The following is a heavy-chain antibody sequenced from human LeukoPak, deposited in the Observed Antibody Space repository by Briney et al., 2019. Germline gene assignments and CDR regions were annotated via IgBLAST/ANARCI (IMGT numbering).Heavy chain of an antibody. J-gene: IGHJ5*02. D-gene: IGHD3-9*01. V-gene: IGHV3-21*01. CDR3: AREASSYDILTAYYLNWFDP. Sequence: GGSLRLSCAASGFTFSSYSMNWVRQAPGKGLEWVSSISSSSSYISYADSVKGRFTISRDNAKNSLYLQMNSLRVEDTAVYYCAREASSYDILTAYYLNWFDPWGQGTLVTVSS. CDR2: ISSSSSYI. CDR1: GFTFSSYS.